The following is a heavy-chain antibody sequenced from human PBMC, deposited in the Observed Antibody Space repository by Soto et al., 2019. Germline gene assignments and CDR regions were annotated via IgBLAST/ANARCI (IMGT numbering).Heavy chain of an antibody. J-gene: IGHJ5*02. CDR3: ARVTYCDILTGPNWFDP. Sequence: SQTLSLTCAISGDSVSSNSAAWNWIRQSPSRGLEWLGRTYFRSQWYNDYAVSVKSRITINPDTSKNQFSLQLNSVTPEDTAVYYCARVTYCDILTGPNWFDPWGQGTLVTVSS. V-gene: IGHV6-1*01. D-gene: IGHD3-9*01. CDR1: GDSVSSNSAA. CDR2: TYFRSQWYN.